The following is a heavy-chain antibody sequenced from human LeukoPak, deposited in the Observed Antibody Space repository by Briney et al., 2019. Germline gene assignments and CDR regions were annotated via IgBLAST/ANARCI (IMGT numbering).Heavy chain of an antibody. CDR1: GGSFSGYY. D-gene: IGHD6-6*01. CDR2: INHSGST. CDR3: ARLTRLSTSPDRYYLDY. V-gene: IGHV4-34*01. Sequence: SETLSLTCAVYGGSFSGYYWSWIRQPPGKGLEWIGEINHSGSTNHNPSLKSRVTILVDTSKNQFSLKLSSVTAADSAVYYCARLTRLSTSPDRYYLDYWGQGTLVTVSS. J-gene: IGHJ4*02.